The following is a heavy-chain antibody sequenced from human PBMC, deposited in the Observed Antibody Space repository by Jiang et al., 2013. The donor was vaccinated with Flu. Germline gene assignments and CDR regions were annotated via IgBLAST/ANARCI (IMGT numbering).Heavy chain of an antibody. CDR1: VTPSPVVVTP. J-gene: IGHJ6*02. V-gene: IGHV4-30-4*07. CDR3: ARMLWDLLTGPVDYEYGMDV. Sequence: TLVPRLALSLVTPSPVVVTPGTGSGSHPGRDVEWIGHVYSRGGPSYNVSLRSRVTISLDMSKNQFSLRLSSVTAADTAVYYCARMLWDLLTGPVDYEYGMDVWGQGTSVTVSS. CDR2: VYSRGGP. D-gene: IGHD3-9*01.